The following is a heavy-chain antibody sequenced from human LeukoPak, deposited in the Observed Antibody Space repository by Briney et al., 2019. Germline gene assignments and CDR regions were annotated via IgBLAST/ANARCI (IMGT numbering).Heavy chain of an antibody. CDR3: ARGADCSSTSCYGHWFDP. CDR1: GASISNYY. D-gene: IGHD2-2*01. CDR2: IYYNGRT. V-gene: IGHV4-59*01. J-gene: IGHJ5*02. Sequence: SQTLSLTCTVSGASISNYYWSWIRQPPGKGLEWSGYIYYNGRTNYNPSLKSRVTISLDTSKNQFSLKLSSVTAADTAVYYCARGADCSSTSCYGHWFDPWGQGTLVTVSS.